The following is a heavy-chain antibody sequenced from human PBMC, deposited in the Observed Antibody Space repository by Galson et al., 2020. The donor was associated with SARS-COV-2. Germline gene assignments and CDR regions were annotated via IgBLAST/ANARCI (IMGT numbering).Heavy chain of an antibody. CDR1: GFTFTDSA. D-gene: IGHD2-21*01. J-gene: IGHJ4*02. CDR3: AADDLAEGI. CDR2: IVVGSDNT. Sequence: SVKVSCKASGFTFTDSAIQWVRQSRGQRLEWIGWIVVGSDNTNYAQKFQERVSITRDMSTSTAYMELSSLRSDDTAVYYCAADDLAEGIWGQGTLITVSS. V-gene: IGHV1-58*02.